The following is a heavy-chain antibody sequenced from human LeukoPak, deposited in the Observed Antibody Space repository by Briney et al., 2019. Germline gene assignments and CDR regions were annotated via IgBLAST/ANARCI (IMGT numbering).Heavy chain of an antibody. J-gene: IGHJ3*02. Sequence: ASVKVSCKASGYTFTSYYMHWVRQAPGQGLESMGIINPSGGSTSYAQKFQGRVTMTRDTSTSTVYMELSSLRSEDTAVYYCARGASQVLDTANAFDIWGQGTMVTVSS. CDR3: ARGASQVLDTANAFDI. D-gene: IGHD5-18*01. CDR2: INPSGGST. CDR1: GYTFTSYY. V-gene: IGHV1-46*01.